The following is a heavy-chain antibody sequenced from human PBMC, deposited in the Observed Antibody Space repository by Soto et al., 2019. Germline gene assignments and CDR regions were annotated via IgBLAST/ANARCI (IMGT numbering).Heavy chain of an antibody. D-gene: IGHD1-1*01. CDR1: GYGFTTYG. CDR3: ARGRYGDY. Sequence: QVHLVQSGAEVKKPGASVKVSCKGSGYGFTTYGITWVRQAPGQGLEWMAGISAHKGNTNYAQKLQGRVTVTRDTSTSTAYMELRSLRSDDTAVYYCARGRYGDYWGQGALVTVSS. J-gene: IGHJ4*02. V-gene: IGHV1-18*01. CDR2: ISAHKGNT.